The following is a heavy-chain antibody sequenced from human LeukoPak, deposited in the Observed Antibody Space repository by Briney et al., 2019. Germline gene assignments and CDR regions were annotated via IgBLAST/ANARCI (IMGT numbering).Heavy chain of an antibody. CDR3: ARDPGDDLVVPGDP. V-gene: IGHV7-4-1*02. D-gene: IGHD2-2*01. CDR1: GYTFTGYY. CDR2: INTNTGNP. J-gene: IGHJ5*02. Sequence: ASVKVSCKASGYTFTGYYIHWVRQAPGQGLEWMGWINTNTGNPTYAQGFTGRFVFSLDTSVSTTYLQISSLKAEDTAVYYCARDPGDDLVVPGDPWGQGTLVTVSS.